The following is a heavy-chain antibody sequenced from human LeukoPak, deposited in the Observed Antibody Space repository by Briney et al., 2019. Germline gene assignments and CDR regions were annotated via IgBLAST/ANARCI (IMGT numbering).Heavy chain of an antibody. J-gene: IGHJ4*02. Sequence: ASVKVSCKASGYTFTDYYMHWVRQAPGQGLEWMGWINPNSGGTNYAQKFQGRVTMTRDTSISTAYMELSRLRSDDTAVYYCARDHGGQWLALDYWGQGTLVTVSS. V-gene: IGHV1-2*02. D-gene: IGHD6-19*01. CDR3: ARDHGGQWLALDY. CDR1: GYTFTDYY. CDR2: INPNSGGT.